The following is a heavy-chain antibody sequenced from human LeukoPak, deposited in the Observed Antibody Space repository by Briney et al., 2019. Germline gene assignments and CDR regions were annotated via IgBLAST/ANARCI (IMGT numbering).Heavy chain of an antibody. CDR2: VNQAGTEK. Sequence: QPGGTLRLSCAASGFTFSNYDMSWVRQAPGKGLEWVANVNQAGTEKYYVDSVKGRFTISRDNAENSLYLQMNSLRAEDTAVYYCAREHYFYYIDGWGKGTTVTVS. CDR1: GFTFSNYD. CDR3: AREHYFYYIDG. J-gene: IGHJ6*03. V-gene: IGHV3-7*03.